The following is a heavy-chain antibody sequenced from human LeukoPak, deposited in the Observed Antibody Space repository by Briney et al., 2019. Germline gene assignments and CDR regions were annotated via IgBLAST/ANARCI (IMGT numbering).Heavy chain of an antibody. CDR3: ARADIVVVPADTGEFDY. J-gene: IGHJ4*02. CDR1: GFTFSSYE. Sequence: GGSLRLSCAASGFTFSSYEMNWVRQAPGKGLEWVSYISSSGSTIYYADSVKGRFTIFRDNAKNSLYLQMNSLRAEDTAVYYCARADIVVVPADTGEFDYWGQGTLVTVSS. CDR2: ISSSGSTI. V-gene: IGHV3-48*03. D-gene: IGHD2-2*01.